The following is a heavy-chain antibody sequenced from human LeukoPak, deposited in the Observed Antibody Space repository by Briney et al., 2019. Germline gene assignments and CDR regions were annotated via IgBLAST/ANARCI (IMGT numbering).Heavy chain of an antibody. Sequence: ASVKVSCKASGYTFTSYYMHWVRQAPGQGLEWMGIINPSGGSTSYAQKFQGRVTMTRDMSTSTVYMELSSLRSEDTAVYYCARGGYYYDSSGYYIGYYYYYMDVWGKGTTVTISS. J-gene: IGHJ6*03. CDR2: INPSGGST. D-gene: IGHD3-22*01. CDR1: GYTFTSYY. CDR3: ARGGYYYDSSGYYIGYYYYYMDV. V-gene: IGHV1-46*01.